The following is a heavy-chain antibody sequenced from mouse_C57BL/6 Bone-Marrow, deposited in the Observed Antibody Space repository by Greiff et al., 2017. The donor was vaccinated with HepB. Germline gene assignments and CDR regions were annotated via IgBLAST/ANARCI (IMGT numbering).Heavy chain of an antibody. D-gene: IGHD5-2*01. CDR3: ARFEYEDAMDY. V-gene: IGHV7-3*01. J-gene: IGHJ4*01. Sequence: EVQVVESGGGLVQPGGSLCLSCAASGFTFTDYYMSWVRQHPGKALEWLGFIRNKANGYTTEYSATVKARFTIARDNSQSILYLQINALRDEASANYECARFEYEDAMDYWGQGTSVTVSS. CDR1: GFTFTDYY. CDR2: IRNKANGYTT.